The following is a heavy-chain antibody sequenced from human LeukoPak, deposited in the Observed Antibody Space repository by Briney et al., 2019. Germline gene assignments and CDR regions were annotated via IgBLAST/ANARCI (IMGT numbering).Heavy chain of an antibody. CDR1: GFTFSSYG. D-gene: IGHD3-16*02. CDR2: IRYDGSNK. J-gene: IGHJ4*02. CDR3: AKDLDADYIWGSYRFYY. Sequence: GGSLRLPCAASGFTFSSYGMHCVRQAPGKGLGWVAFIRYDGSNKYYADSVKGRFTISRDNSKNTLYLQMNSLRAEDTAVYYCAKDLDADYIWGSYRFYYWGQGTLVTVSS. V-gene: IGHV3-30*02.